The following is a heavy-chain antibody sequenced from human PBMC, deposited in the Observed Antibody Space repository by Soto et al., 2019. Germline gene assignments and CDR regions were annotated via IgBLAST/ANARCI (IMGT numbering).Heavy chain of an antibody. Sequence: GGSLRLSCAASGFTFDDYAMHWVRQAPGKGLEWVSGISWNSGSIGYADSVKGRFTISRDNAKNSLYLQMNSLRAEDTALYYCAKDIYCSGGSCYSYFDYWGQGTLVTVSS. CDR2: ISWNSGSI. V-gene: IGHV3-9*01. CDR1: GFTFDDYA. D-gene: IGHD2-15*01. J-gene: IGHJ4*02. CDR3: AKDIYCSGGSCYSYFDY.